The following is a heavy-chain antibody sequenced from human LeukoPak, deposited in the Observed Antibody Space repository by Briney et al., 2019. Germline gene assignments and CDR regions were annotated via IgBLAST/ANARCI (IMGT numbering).Heavy chain of an antibody. J-gene: IGHJ4*02. D-gene: IGHD2-2*01. V-gene: IGHV1-18*04. CDR2: ISAYNGNT. Sequence: GASVKVSCKASGYTFTSYGISWVRQAPGQGLEWMGWISAYNGNTNYAQKLQGSVTMTTDTSTSTAYMELRSLRSDDTAVYYCARSGDIVVVPAAQGYFDYWGQGTLVTVSS. CDR3: ARSGDIVVVPAAQGYFDY. CDR1: GYTFTSYG.